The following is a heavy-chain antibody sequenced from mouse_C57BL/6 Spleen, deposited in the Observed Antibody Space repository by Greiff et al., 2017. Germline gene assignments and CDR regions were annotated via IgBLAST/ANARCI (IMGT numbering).Heavy chain of an antibody. CDR3: ARSVTTVVATKYCDY. V-gene: IGHV1-52*01. J-gene: IGHJ2*01. CDR2: IDPSDSET. CDR1: GYTFTSYW. Sequence: QVQLQQPGAELVRPGSSVKLSCKASGYTFTSYWMHWVKQRPIQGLEWIGNIDPSDSETHYNQKFKDKATLTVDKSSSTAYMQLSSLTSEDSAVYYCARSVTTVVATKYCDYWGQGTTLTVSS. D-gene: IGHD1-1*01.